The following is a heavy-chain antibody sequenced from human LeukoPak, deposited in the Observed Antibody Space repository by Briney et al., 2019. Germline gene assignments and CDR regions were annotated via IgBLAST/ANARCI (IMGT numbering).Heavy chain of an antibody. J-gene: IGHJ4*02. CDR2: IYPGDSDT. CDR1: GYRFTSNW. V-gene: IGHV5-51*01. CDR3: ADGKYYFDY. Sequence: PGESLKISCKGSGYRFTSNWIASVRQMPGKGLEWMGIIYPGDSDTRYSPSFQGQVTISADESISTAYLQWSSLRASDTAIYFCADGKYYFDYWGQGSLVTVSS.